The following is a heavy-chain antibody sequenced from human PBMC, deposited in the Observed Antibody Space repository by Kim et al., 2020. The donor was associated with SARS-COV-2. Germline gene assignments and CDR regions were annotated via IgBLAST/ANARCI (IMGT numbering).Heavy chain of an antibody. V-gene: IGHV4-61*01. CDR3: ARTYYDFWSGYYTGNASPYYFDY. D-gene: IGHD3-3*01. J-gene: IGHJ4*02. CDR2: IYYSGST. CDR1: GGSVSSGSYY. Sequence: SETLSLTCTVSGGSVSSGSYYWSWIRQPPGKGLEWIGYIYYSGSTNYNPSLKSRVTISVDTSKNQFSLKLSSVTAADTAVYYCARTYYDFWSGYYTGNASPYYFDYWGQGTLVTVSS.